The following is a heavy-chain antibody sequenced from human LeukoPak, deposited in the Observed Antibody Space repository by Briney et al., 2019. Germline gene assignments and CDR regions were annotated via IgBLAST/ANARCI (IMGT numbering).Heavy chain of an antibody. CDR1: GFTFSSYG. D-gene: IGHD6-6*01. J-gene: IGHJ4*02. Sequence: PGGSLRLSCAASGFTFSSYGMHWVRQAPGKGLEWVAFIRYDGSNKYYADSVKGRFTISRDNSKNTLYLQMNSLRAEDTAVYYCAKERRSIAPLFDYWGQGTLVTVSS. V-gene: IGHV3-30*02. CDR2: IRYDGSNK. CDR3: AKERRSIAPLFDY.